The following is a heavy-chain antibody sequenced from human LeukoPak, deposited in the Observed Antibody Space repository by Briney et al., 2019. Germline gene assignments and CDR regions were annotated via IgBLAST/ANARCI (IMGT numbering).Heavy chain of an antibody. J-gene: IGHJ4*01. Sequence: SXXWXRQAPGXXXXWVSSISSSSSYIXXAXXVKGRFTISRXXXKXXLYLQMNSLRAEDTAVYYCXXXXXXXXXXXXYWG. CDR2: ISSSSSYI. CDR1: S. V-gene: IGHV3-21*01. CDR3: XXXXXXXXXXXXY.